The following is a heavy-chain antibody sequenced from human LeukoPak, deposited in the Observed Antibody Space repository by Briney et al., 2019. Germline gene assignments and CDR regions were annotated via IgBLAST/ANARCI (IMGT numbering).Heavy chain of an antibody. V-gene: IGHV3-48*03. CDR1: GFTLSSDD. CDR3: ARDPYYYESSGYFFGAFDI. D-gene: IGHD3-22*01. J-gene: IGHJ3*02. Sequence: GASLRLSCAASGFTLSSDDMHWVRQAPGRGLEWISNIKSSGRSIYYADSVKGRFTISRDNAKNSLHLQMNSLRAEDTAVYYCARDPYYYESSGYFFGAFDIWGQGTMVTVSS. CDR2: IKSSGRSI.